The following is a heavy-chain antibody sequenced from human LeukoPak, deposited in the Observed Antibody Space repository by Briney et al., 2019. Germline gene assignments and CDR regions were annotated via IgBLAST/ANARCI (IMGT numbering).Heavy chain of an antibody. CDR3: ARCTKYTTGWCNWFDP. J-gene: IGHJ5*02. CDR1: GFTFSNHA. D-gene: IGHD6-19*01. CDR2: IGGNGVST. Sequence: GGSLRLSCAASGFTFSNHAMNWFRQTPGKGLEWVSSIGGNGVSTYYADSVKGRFTISRDNSKDTLYLQMNSLSAEDTAVYYCARCTKYTTGWCNWFDPWGQGTLVTVSS. V-gene: IGHV3-23*01.